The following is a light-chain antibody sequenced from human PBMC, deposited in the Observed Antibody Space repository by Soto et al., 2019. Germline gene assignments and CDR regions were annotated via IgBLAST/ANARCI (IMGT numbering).Light chain of an antibody. CDR3: SSYTSSSTPLV. J-gene: IGLJ1*01. Sequence: QSVLTQPASVSGSPGQSITISCTGAISDVGSYNYVSWYQQHSGKAPKLMIYDVSNRPSGVSNRFSGSKSGNTASLTISGLQAEDEADYYCSSYTSSSTPLVFGTGTKVTVL. CDR2: DVS. V-gene: IGLV2-14*01. CDR1: ISDVGSYNY.